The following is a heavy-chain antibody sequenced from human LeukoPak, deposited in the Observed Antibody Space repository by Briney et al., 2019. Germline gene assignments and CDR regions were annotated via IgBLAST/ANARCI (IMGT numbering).Heavy chain of an antibody. CDR1: GGSISSNNYF. CDR3: QSRFLEWLLDY. D-gene: IGHD3-3*01. V-gene: IGHV4-39*01. Sequence: SETLSLTCSVSGGSISSNNYFWGWIRQPPGKGLEWIGSIYDSGSTYYNPSLKSRVTISVDTSKNQFSLKLNSVTAADTAMYYCQSRFLEWLLDYWGQGTLVTVSS. CDR2: IYDSGST. J-gene: IGHJ4*02.